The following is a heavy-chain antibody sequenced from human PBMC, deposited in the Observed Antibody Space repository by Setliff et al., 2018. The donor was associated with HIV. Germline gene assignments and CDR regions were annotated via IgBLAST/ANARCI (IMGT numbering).Heavy chain of an antibody. CDR1: GYSISSGYY. CDR3: AGLSDIVATINTYDAFDI. Sequence: PSETLSLTCAVSGYSISSGYYWGWIRQPPGMGLEWIGSTHYGVSTNYNPSLRSRVTISVHTSTNQISLKLSSVTAADSAVYYCAGLSDIVATINTYDAFDIWGQGTLVTVSS. D-gene: IGHD5-12*01. CDR2: THYGVST. J-gene: IGHJ3*02. V-gene: IGHV4-38-2*01.